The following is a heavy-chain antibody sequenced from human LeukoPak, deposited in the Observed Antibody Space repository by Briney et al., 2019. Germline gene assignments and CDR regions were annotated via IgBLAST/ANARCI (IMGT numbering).Heavy chain of an antibody. CDR1: GGTFSSYA. CDR2: IIPIFGTA. V-gene: IGHV1-69*05. CDR3: ARRYSSSWGFDY. J-gene: IGHJ4*02. D-gene: IGHD6-13*01. Sequence: GASVKVSCKASGGTFSSYAISWVRQAPGQGLEWMGGIIPIFGTANCAQKFQGRVTITTDESTSTAYMELSSLRSEDTAVYYCARRYSSSWGFDYWGQGTLVTVSS.